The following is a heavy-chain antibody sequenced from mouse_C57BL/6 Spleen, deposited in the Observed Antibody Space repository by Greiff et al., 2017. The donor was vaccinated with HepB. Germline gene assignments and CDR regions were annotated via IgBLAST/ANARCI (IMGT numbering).Heavy chain of an antibody. CDR3: TGSFYGSSSYYFDY. CDR2: IDPETGGT. V-gene: IGHV1-15*01. D-gene: IGHD1-1*01. J-gene: IGHJ2*01. CDR1: GYTFTDYE. Sequence: VKRVESGAELVRPGASVTLSCKASGYTFTDYEMHWVKQTPVHGLEWIGAIDPETGGTAYNQKFKGKAILTADKSSSTAYMELRSLTSEDSAVYYCTGSFYGSSSYYFDYWGQGTTLTVSS.